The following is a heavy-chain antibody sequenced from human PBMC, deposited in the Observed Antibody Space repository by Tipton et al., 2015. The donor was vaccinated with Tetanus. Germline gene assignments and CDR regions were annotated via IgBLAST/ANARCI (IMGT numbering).Heavy chain of an antibody. D-gene: IGHD2-2*01. Sequence: TLSLTCTVSGGSISSSTYYWGWIRQPPGKGLEWIGSIYYRGHTYYNPPLKSRVTISVDTSKNQFSLKLSSVTAADTAVYYCARQCVVPAAENDCGMDVWGQGTTVTVSS. CDR2: IYYRGHT. J-gene: IGHJ6*02. CDR3: ARQCVVPAAENDCGMDV. V-gene: IGHV4-39*01. CDR1: GGSISSSTYY.